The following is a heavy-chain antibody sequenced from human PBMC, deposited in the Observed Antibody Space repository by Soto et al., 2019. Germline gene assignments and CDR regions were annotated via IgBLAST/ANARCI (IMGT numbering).Heavy chain of an antibody. CDR1: GYTFTDYG. D-gene: IGHD2-15*01. CDR2: INTYNAKT. CDR3: ARDQYAVGVDF. Sequence: QVQLVQSGDEVRKPGASVKVSCKASGYTFTDYGVSWVRQAPGQGLEWMGWINTYNAKTNYAPKVQARVTMTTDTSTTTAYMELKSLKSDDTAVDYCARDQYAVGVDFWGQGTQVTVSS. J-gene: IGHJ4*02. V-gene: IGHV1-18*01.